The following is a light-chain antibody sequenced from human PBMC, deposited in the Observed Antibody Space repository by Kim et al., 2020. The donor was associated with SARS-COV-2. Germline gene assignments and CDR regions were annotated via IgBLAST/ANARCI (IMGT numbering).Light chain of an antibody. CDR2: KAS. Sequence: DIQMTQSPSTLSASVGDRVTITCRASQSITNWLAWYQQKPGKAPKLLIYKASTLELGVPSRFSGWGSGTDFTLTISSLQPDDFATYYCQQYHDFSTFGGGTKVDIK. J-gene: IGKJ4*01. CDR1: QSITNW. V-gene: IGKV1-5*03. CDR3: QQYHDFST.